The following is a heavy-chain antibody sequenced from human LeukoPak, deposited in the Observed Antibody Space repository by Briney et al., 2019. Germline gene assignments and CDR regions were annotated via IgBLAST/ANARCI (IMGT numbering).Heavy chain of an antibody. CDR1: GDSINSSYYY. Sequence: PSETLSLTCTVSGDSINSSYYYWGWIRQPPGKGLEWIGSIDHIGTTYYNPSLKSRVIVLVDTSKNQFSLKLSSVTAADTAVYYCARASDSSSPHPTYYFDYWGQGTLVTVTS. D-gene: IGHD6-13*01. V-gene: IGHV4-39*07. CDR2: IDHIGTT. CDR3: ARASDSSSPHPTYYFDY. J-gene: IGHJ4*02.